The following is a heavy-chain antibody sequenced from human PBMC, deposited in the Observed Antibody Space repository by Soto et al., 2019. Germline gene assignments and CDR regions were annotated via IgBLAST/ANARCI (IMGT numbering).Heavy chain of an antibody. V-gene: IGHV3-48*02. CDR2: ISSTNSTK. Sequence: GKGLEWVSYISSTNSTKYYADSVKGRFTISRDNPKHSLYLQMNSLRDEDTAVYYFFLQAEDGIRDTVPVSAFLLNRSSDL. D-gene: IGHD1-1*01. CDR3: FLQAEDGIRDTVPVSAFLLNRSSDL. J-gene: IGHJ2*01.